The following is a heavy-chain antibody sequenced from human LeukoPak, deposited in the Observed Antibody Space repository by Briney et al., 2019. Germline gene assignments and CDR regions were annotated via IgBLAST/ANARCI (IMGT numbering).Heavy chain of an antibody. J-gene: IGHJ3*02. CDR1: GFTFSSYG. CDR3: ANGAFDI. Sequence: GGSLRLSCAASGFTFSSYGMHWVRQAPGKGREWGAVISYDGSNKYYADSVTGRFTISRDNSTNTLYLQMNSLRAEDTAVYSCANGAFDIWGQGTMVTVSS. V-gene: IGHV3-30*18. CDR2: ISYDGSNK.